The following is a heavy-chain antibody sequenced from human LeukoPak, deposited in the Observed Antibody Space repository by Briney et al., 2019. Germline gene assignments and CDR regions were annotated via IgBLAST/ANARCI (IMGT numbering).Heavy chain of an antibody. J-gene: IGHJ4*02. CDR2: IYPGGNYT. CDR1: GYIFTSHF. D-gene: IGHD2-2*01. V-gene: IGHV1-46*01. Sequence: GASVKVSCKAAGYIFTSHFMHWVRQAPGQGLEWMGIIYPGGNYTNYAQKFHDRVTMTRDTSASTIYMELSSLKSEDTAVYYCARATDQEFDYWGQGTVVTVSS. CDR3: ARATDQEFDY.